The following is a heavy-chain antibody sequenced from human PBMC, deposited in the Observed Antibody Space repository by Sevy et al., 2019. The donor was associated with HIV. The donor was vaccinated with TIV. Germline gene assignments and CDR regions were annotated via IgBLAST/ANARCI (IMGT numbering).Heavy chain of an antibody. V-gene: IGHV3-11*01. CDR3: ARENTMIEEPGWFDP. CDR1: GFTFSDYY. J-gene: IGHJ5*02. D-gene: IGHD3-22*01. Sequence: GGSLRLSCAASGFTFSDYYMSWIRQAPGKGLEWVSSISRSGSTINYADSVKGRFTISRDNATNSLYLQINSLRAEDTAVYYCARENTMIEEPGWFDPWGQGTLVTVSS. CDR2: ISRSGSTI.